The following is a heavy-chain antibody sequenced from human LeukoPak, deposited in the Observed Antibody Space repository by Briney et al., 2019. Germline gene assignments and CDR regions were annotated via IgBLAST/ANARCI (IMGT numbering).Heavy chain of an antibody. Sequence: PGGSLRLSCVGSGFIFSSYDMGWVRQAPGKGLEWVSSISRAGDRTYYEDSVKGRFTISRDNFRNTMYLRMNSLRAEDTAVYYCARGESFAFDVWGQGTMVTVSS. CDR2: ISRAGDRT. V-gene: IGHV3-23*01. CDR1: GFIFSSYD. CDR3: ARGESFAFDV. J-gene: IGHJ3*01.